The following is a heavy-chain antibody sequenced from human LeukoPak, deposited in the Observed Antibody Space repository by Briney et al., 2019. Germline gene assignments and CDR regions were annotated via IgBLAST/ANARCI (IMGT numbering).Heavy chain of an antibody. CDR1: GGSFSGYY. CDR3: ARRGGYAQYYFDY. CDR2: INHSGST. D-gene: IGHD5-12*01. V-gene: IGHV4-34*01. Sequence: SETLSLTCAVYGGSFSGYYWSWIRQPPGKGLEWIGEINHSGSTNYSPSLKSRVTISVDTSKNQFSLKLSSVTAADTAVYYCARRGGYAQYYFDYWGQGTLVTVSS. J-gene: IGHJ4*02.